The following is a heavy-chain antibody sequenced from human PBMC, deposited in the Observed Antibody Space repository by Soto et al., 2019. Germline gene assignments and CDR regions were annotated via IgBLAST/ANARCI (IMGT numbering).Heavy chain of an antibody. CDR1: GFTFSDYY. Sequence: QVQLVESGGGLVKPGGSLRLSCAASGFTFSDYYMSWIRQAPGKGLEWVSYISSSSSYTNYADSVKGRFTISRDNAKNSLYLQKNSLRAEDTAVYYCARGSQMNAFDIWGQGTMVTVSS. J-gene: IGHJ3*02. CDR3: ARGSQMNAFDI. V-gene: IGHV3-11*06. CDR2: ISSSSSYT.